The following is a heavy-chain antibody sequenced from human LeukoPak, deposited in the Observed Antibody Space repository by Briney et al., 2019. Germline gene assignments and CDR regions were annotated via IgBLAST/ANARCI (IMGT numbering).Heavy chain of an antibody. V-gene: IGHV1-2*02. CDR2: INPNSGGT. CDR1: GYTFTNYY. Sequence: ASVKVSCKAFGYTFTNYYMHWVRQAPGQGLEWMGWINPNSGGTNYAQKFQGRVTMTRDTSISTAYMELSRLRSDDTAVYYCARGGVVVPAATNDYWGQETRVTVSP. D-gene: IGHD2-2*01. CDR3: ARGGVVVPAATNDY. J-gene: IGHJ4*02.